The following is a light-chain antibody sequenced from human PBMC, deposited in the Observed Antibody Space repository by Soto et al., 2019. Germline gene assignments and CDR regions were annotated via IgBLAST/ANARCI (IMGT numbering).Light chain of an antibody. J-gene: IGKJ1*01. CDR1: QYINTR. CDR2: QTS. CDR3: HQRQSWPRT. V-gene: IGKV3-11*01. Sequence: IVLTQSTATLSSFPGDRVTLSCGASQYINTRLAWYQHRPGQAPRLLIYQTSIRAAGIPARFSASGSGTDFTLTISDVQPEDFALYYCHQRQSWPRTFGQGTKVDI.